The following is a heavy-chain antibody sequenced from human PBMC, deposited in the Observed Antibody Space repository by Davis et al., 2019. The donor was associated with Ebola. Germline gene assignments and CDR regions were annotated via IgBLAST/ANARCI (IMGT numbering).Heavy chain of an antibody. V-gene: IGHV3-15*01. J-gene: IGHJ4*02. D-gene: IGHD6-19*01. Sequence: PGGSLRLSCAASGFTFSNAWMSWVRQAPGKGLEWVGRIKSKTDGGTTDYAAPVKGRFTISRDDSKNTLYLQMNSLKTEDTAEYYCTSTVAGTDLDYWGQGTLVTVSS. CDR3: TSTVAGTDLDY. CDR2: IKSKTDGGTT. CDR1: GFTFSNAW.